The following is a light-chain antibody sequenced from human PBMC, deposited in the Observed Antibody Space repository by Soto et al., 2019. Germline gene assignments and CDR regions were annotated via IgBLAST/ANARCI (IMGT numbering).Light chain of an antibody. CDR1: DSDVGRYNS. CDR2: DVT. CDR3: SSYTSASTEV. Sequence: QSALTQPASVSGSPGQSITVSCAGTDSDVGRYNSVSWYQQHPGKAPKLIIYDVTNRPSGVSNRFSASKSGNTASLTISGLRAEDEADYYCSSYTSASTEVFGGGTKVTVL. J-gene: IGLJ2*01. V-gene: IGLV2-14*03.